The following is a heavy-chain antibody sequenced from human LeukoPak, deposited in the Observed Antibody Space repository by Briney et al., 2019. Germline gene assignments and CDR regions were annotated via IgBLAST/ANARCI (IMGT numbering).Heavy chain of an antibody. J-gene: IGHJ4*02. D-gene: IGHD3-10*01. CDR3: ARGGDTMVRGRKLDY. CDR1: GGSFSGYY. CDR2: INHSGST. Sequence: SETLSLTCAVYGGSFSGYYWSWIRQPPGKGLEWIGEINHSGSTNCNPSLKSRVTISVDTSKNQFSLKLSSVTAADTAVYYCARGGDTMVRGRKLDYWGQGTLVTVSS. V-gene: IGHV4-34*01.